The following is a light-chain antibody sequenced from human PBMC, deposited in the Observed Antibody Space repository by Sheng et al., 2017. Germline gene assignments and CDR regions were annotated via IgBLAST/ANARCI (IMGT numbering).Light chain of an antibody. Sequence: DIQMTQSPSTLSASVGDRVSITCRASQSVSTWLAWYQQKPGKAPKLLIYKASSLDSGVPSRFSGSGSGTEFTLTISSLQPDDFATYYCQQYNSYSPSTFGQGTRVEMK. J-gene: IGKJ1*01. V-gene: IGKV1-5*03. CDR3: QQYNSYSPST. CDR2: KAS. CDR1: QSVSTW.